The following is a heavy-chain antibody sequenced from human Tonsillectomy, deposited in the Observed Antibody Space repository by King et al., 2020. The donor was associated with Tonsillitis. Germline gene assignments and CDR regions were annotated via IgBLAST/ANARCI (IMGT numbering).Heavy chain of an antibody. V-gene: IGHV3-30*02. CDR1: GFTFSSYG. J-gene: IGHJ4*02. CDR3: AKDPTGGWFGEELNYFDY. Sequence: VQLVESGGGVVQPGGSLRFSCAASGFTFSSYGMHWVRQAPGKGLEWVAFIRYDGSKQYYADSVKGRFTISRDKSKNTLYLHMNSLRADDTAVYYCAKDPTGGWFGEELNYFDYWGQGTLVTVSS. CDR2: IRYDGSKQ. D-gene: IGHD3-10*01.